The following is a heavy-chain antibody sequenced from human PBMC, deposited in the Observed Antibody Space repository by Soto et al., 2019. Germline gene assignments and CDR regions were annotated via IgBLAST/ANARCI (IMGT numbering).Heavy chain of an antibody. V-gene: IGHV4-31*03. D-gene: IGHD6-13*01. J-gene: IGHJ4*02. CDR2: IYYSGST. CDR3: SRAKTVAAAGPFGY. CDR1: GGSISSGGHY. Sequence: QVQLQESGPGLVKPSLTLSLTCTVSGGSISSGGHYWSWIRQDPGKALERIGYIYYSGSTYYNPPLQSRVTISVETSKNKFALKLSSMTTAETAVYYCSRAKTVAAAGPFGYWGQGTLVTVSS.